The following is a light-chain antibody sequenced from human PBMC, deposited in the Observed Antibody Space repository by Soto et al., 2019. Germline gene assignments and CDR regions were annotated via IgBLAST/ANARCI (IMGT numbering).Light chain of an antibody. CDR1: QSVLYTSNNKNY. V-gene: IGKV4-1*01. J-gene: IGKJ3*01. Sequence: DIVMTQSPDSLAVSLGERATINCKSSQSVLYTSNNKNYLTWYQQKPGQPPKLLIYWASTRESGVPDRFSGSGSGTDFTLTINSLQAEDVAVYYCQQHCTTPFTFGPGTKVDIK. CDR3: QQHCTTPFT. CDR2: WAS.